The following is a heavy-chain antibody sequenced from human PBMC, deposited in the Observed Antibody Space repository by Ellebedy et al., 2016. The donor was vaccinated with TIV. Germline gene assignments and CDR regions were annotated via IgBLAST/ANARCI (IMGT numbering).Heavy chain of an antibody. CDR1: GFTFSTYN. D-gene: IGHD5-18*01. J-gene: IGHJ4*02. CDR2: IGSSSSTI. CDR3: ARAGIYSYGYSFDY. Sequence: GESLKISCAASGFTFSTYNMNWVRQAPGKGLEWISYIGSSSSTIYYADSVKGRFTISRDNAKNLLYLQMDSLRDEDTAVYYCARAGIYSYGYSFDYWGQGTLVTVSS. V-gene: IGHV3-48*02.